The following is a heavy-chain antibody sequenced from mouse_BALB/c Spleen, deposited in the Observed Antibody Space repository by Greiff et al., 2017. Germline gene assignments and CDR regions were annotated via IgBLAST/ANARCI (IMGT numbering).Heavy chain of an antibody. D-gene: IGHD2-1*01. CDR1: GFTFNTYA. V-gene: IGHV10-1*02. CDR3: VREAIPRNYAGYAMDD. Sequence: EVMLVASGGGLVQPTGSLKLSCAASGFTFNTYAMNWVRPAPGQGLEWVARIRSKSNNYATYYADSVKDRFTISRDDSQSMLYLQMNNMKTEDTAMYYCVREAIPRNYAGYAMDDGGEGTTGTGAS. CDR2: IRSKSNNYAT. J-gene: IGHJ4*01.